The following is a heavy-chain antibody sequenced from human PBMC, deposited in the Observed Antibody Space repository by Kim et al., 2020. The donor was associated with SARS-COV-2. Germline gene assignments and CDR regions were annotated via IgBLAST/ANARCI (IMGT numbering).Heavy chain of an antibody. D-gene: IGHD1-26*01. Sequence: SETLSLTCIVSGASIRSYYWSWIRQSDGKGLEWIGRIYSSGSTNYNPSLKSRVTMSVDTSKNQISLKLISVTAADTAVYYCAREREWDLVSGHWFDPWGQGTPVIVSS. CDR3: AREREWDLVSGHWFDP. CDR1: GASIRSYY. J-gene: IGHJ5*02. CDR2: IYSSGST. V-gene: IGHV4-4*07.